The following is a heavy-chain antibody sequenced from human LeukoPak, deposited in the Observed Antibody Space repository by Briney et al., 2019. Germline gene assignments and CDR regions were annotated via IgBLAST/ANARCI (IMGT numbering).Heavy chain of an antibody. CDR2: ISYSGST. Sequence: PSETLSLTCSVSGGSVSSGSYYWSWIRQPPGKGLEWIGYISYSGSTSYNPSLKSRVTISVDTSKNQFSLKLSSVTAADTAVYYCARGPPVTTEYWGQGTLVTVSS. V-gene: IGHV4-61*01. CDR1: GGSVSSGSYY. D-gene: IGHD4-17*01. J-gene: IGHJ4*02. CDR3: ARGPPVTTEY.